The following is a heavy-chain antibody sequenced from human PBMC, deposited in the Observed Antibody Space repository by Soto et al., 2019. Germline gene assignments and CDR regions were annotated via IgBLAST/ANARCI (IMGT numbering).Heavy chain of an antibody. CDR3: ARVARYYYDSSGFFGAFDI. V-gene: IGHV4-31*01. CDR2: IYYSGST. D-gene: IGHD3-22*01. Sequence: QVQLQESGPGLVKPSQTLSLTCTVSGGSISSGGYYWSWIRQHPGKGLEWIGYIYYSGSTYYNPSLMSLVTISVDTSKNQFSLKLSSVTAADTAVYYCARVARYYYDSSGFFGAFDIWGQGTMVTVSS. J-gene: IGHJ3*02. CDR1: GGSISSGGYY.